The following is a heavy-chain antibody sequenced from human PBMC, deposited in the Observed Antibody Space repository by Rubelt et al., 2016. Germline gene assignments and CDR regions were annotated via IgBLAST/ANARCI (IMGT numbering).Heavy chain of an antibody. CDR1: GYSISSGYY. CDR3: ARDAIFSIAVAGNLYYFDY. CDR2: IYHSGST. J-gene: IGHJ4*02. V-gene: IGHV4-38-2*02. Sequence: QVQLQESGPGLVKPSETLSLTCTVSGYSISSGYYWGWIRQPPGKGLEWIGSIYHSGSTYYNPSLRVGVTISVATSKNQFSLKLSSVTAADTAVYYCARDAIFSIAVAGNLYYFDYWGQGTLVTVSS. D-gene: IGHD6-19*01.